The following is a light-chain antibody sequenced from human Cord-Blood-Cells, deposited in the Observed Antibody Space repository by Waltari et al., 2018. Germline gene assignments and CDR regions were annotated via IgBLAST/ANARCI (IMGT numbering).Light chain of an antibody. CDR1: SSDLVVYNY. CDR3: SSYTSSSTYV. V-gene: IGLV2-14*01. CDR2: EVS. J-gene: IGLJ1*01. Sequence: QSALTQPASVSASPGQSITISCTGTSSDLVVYNYASWYQQHPGKAPKLMIYEVSNRPSGVSNRFSGSKSGNTASLTISGLQAEDEADYYCSSYTSSSTYVFGTGTKVTVL.